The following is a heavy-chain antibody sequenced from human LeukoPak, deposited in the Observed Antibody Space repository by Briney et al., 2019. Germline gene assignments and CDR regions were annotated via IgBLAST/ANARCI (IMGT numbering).Heavy chain of an antibody. J-gene: IGHJ6*02. Sequence: PPETLSLTCAVYGGSFSGYYWSWIRQPPGKGLEWIGEINHSGSTNYNPSLKSRVTISVDTSKNQFSLKLSSVTAADTAVYYCATTVTTLYGMDVWGQGTTVTVSS. V-gene: IGHV4-34*01. CDR3: ATTVTTLYGMDV. CDR2: INHSGST. CDR1: GGSFSGYY. D-gene: IGHD4-17*01.